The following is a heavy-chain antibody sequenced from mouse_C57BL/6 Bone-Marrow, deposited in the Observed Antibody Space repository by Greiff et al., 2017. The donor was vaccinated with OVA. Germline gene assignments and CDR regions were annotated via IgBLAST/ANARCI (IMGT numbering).Heavy chain of an antibody. Sequence: ESGAELVRPGASVTLSCKASGYTFTDYEMHWVKQTPVHGLEWIGAIDPETGGTAYNQKFKGKAILTADKSSSTAYMELRSLTSEDSAVYYCTRDYGMDYWGQGTSVTVSS. D-gene: IGHD1-1*01. V-gene: IGHV1-15*01. J-gene: IGHJ4*01. CDR3: TRDYGMDY. CDR2: IDPETGGT. CDR1: GYTFTDYE.